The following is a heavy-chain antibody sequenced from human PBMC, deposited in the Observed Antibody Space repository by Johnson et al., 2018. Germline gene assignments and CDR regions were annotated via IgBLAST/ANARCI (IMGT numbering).Heavy chain of an antibody. CDR1: GFTFSGSA. CDR3: TRREGQRQNFGMDV. J-gene: IGHJ6*02. D-gene: IGHD6-25*01. CDR2: ITTKSSSYAT. V-gene: IGHV3-73*02. Sequence: VQLQESGGGLVQPGGSLKLSCAASGFTFSGSAIHWVRQASGKGLEWLGRITTKSSSYATAYAASVNGGSTISRDDSKNTALLQMNSLRSQDTAVYYCTRREGQRQNFGMDVWGQGTTVTVSS.